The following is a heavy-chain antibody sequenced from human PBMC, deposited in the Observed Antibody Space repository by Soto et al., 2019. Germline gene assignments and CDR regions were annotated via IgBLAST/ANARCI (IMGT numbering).Heavy chain of an antibody. J-gene: IGHJ6*02. Sequence: QVQLVQSGAEVKKPGSSVKVSCKASGGTFGSYAISWVRQAPGQGLEWMGGIIPIPGTANYAQKFQGKVTIAADESTSTAYMELSSRRSEDTAVYYCARSQGSSTSLEIYYYYYYGMDGWGQGTTVTVSS. CDR1: GGTFGSYA. V-gene: IGHV1-69*01. CDR3: ARSQGSSTSLEIYYYYYYGMDG. CDR2: IIPIPGTA. D-gene: IGHD2-2*01.